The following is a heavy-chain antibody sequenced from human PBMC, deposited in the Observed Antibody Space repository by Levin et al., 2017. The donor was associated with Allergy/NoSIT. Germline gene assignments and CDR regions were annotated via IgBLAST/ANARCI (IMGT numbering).Heavy chain of an antibody. V-gene: IGHV4-61*01. Sequence: SQTLSLTCTVSGGSVSSGTFYWTWIRQPPGKGLEWIGNIYYSGSTNYNPSLKSRVSISLDTSKNQFSLKLSSVTAADTAVYYCARGNPGDFDYWGQGTLVTVSS. CDR2: IYYSGST. D-gene: IGHD2/OR15-2a*01. J-gene: IGHJ4*02. CDR3: ARGNPGDFDY. CDR1: GGSVSSGTFY.